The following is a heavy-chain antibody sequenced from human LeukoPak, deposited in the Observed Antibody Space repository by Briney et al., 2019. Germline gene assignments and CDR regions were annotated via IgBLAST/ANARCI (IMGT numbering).Heavy chain of an antibody. Sequence: GESLKISCKGSGYSFTTYWIGWVRQMPGKGLEWMGWINTNTGNPTYAQGFTGRFVFSLDTSVSTAYLQISSLKAEDTAVYYCARDSETLYYYDSRAYFDYWGQGTLVTVSS. D-gene: IGHD3-22*01. CDR2: INTNTGNP. CDR3: ARDSETLYYYDSRAYFDY. V-gene: IGHV7-4-1*02. J-gene: IGHJ4*02. CDR1: GYSFTTYW.